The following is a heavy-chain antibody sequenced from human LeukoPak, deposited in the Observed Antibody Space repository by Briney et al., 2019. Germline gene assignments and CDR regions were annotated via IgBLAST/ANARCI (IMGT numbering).Heavy chain of an antibody. CDR2: ISYDGSNK. D-gene: IGHD3-22*01. J-gene: IGHJ4*02. CDR3: ARDPGNYYDSSGPIDY. CDR1: GFTFSSYA. Sequence: PGGSLRLSCAASGFTFSSYAMHWVRQAPGKGLEWVAVISYDGSNKYYADSVKGRFTISRDNSKNTLYLQMNSLRAEGTAVYYCARDPGNYYDSSGPIDYWGQGTLVTVSS. V-gene: IGHV3-30-3*01.